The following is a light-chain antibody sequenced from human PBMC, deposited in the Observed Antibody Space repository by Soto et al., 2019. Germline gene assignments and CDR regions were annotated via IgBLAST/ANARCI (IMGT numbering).Light chain of an antibody. CDR3: QQRSNWPRT. Sequence: IVLTQSPATLSLSPGVRATLSCRASQSVSSYLAWYQQKPGQAPRLLIYDASNRATGIPARFSGSGSGTDFTLTISSLEPEDFAVYYCQQRSNWPRTFGQGTKEEI. CDR1: QSVSSY. CDR2: DAS. J-gene: IGKJ1*01. V-gene: IGKV3-11*01.